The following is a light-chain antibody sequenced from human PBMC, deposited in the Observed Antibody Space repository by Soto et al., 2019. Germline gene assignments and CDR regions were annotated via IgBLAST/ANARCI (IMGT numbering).Light chain of an antibody. CDR2: GAP. V-gene: IGKV3-11*01. J-gene: IGKJ1*01. CDR1: QSVSID. CDR3: HQRKNWPWT. Sequence: EIVLTQSPATLSLSPGERATLSCRASQSVSIDLAWYQQKRGQAPRLVIFGAPSRAIATPARFSGSGSGTDFTLTISSLEPEDFAVDYCHQRKNWPWTFGQGTKVEVK.